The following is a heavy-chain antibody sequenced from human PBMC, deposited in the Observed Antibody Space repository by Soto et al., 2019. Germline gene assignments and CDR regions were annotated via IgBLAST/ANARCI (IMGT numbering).Heavy chain of an antibody. J-gene: IGHJ2*01. CDR1: GFTFSSYS. Sequence: EVQLVESGGGLVQPGGSLRLSCAASGFTFSSYSMNWVRQAPGKGLEWVSYISSSSSTIYYADPVKGRFTISRDNAKNSLYLQINSLRDEDTAVYYCARDPAVPGGYFDLWGRGTLVTVSS. D-gene: IGHD7-27*01. V-gene: IGHV3-48*02. CDR3: ARDPAVPGGYFDL. CDR2: ISSSSSTI.